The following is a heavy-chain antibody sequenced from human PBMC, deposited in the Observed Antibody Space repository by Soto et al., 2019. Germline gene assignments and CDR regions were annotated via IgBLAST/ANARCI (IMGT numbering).Heavy chain of an antibody. CDR2: ISYDGSNK. V-gene: IGHV3-30-3*01. CDR1: GFTFSSYA. Sequence: GGSLRLSCAASGFTFSSYAMHWVRQAPGKGLEWVAVISYDGSNKYYADSVKGRFTVSRDNSKNTLYLQMNSLRAEDTAVYYCARESPYDSSGYYPLLDYWGQGTLVTVSS. D-gene: IGHD3-22*01. CDR3: ARESPYDSSGYYPLLDY. J-gene: IGHJ4*02.